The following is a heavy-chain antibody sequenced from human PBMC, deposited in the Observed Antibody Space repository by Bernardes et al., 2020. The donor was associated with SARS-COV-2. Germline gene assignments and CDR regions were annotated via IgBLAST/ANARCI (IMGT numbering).Heavy chain of an antibody. J-gene: IGHJ6*02. Sequence: SGATLAKPTQTLTLTCTFSGFSLSTSGMCVSWIRQPPGKALEWLARIDWDEDKYYSTSLKTRLTISKDTSKNQVVLTMTNMDPVDTATYYCARSSGSAANYYYYGMDVWGQGTTVTVSS. CDR1: GFSLSTSGMC. CDR2: IDWDEDK. CDR3: ARSSGSAANYYYYGMDV. V-gene: IGHV2-70*11. D-gene: IGHD3-22*01.